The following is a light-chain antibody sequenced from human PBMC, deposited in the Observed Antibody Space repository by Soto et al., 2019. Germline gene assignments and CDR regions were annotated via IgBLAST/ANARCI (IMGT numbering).Light chain of an antibody. CDR2: GAS. CDR3: QQYGSSHT. Sequence: EIVLTQSPGTLSLSPGERVTLSCRASQNINSAYFAWYQQKPGQAPRLLIFGASTRATGIPDRFSGSGAGAYFNLTISRLEPADFGVYYCQQYGSSHTFGQGTRLE. J-gene: IGKJ5*01. CDR1: QNINSAY. V-gene: IGKV3-20*01.